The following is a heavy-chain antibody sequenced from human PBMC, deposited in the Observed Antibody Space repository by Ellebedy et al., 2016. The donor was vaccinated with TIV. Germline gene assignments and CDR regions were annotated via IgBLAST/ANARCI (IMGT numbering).Heavy chain of an antibody. CDR3: ARGPLGIAVAGYFDY. Sequence: PGGSLRLSCKGSGYSFTSYWIGWVRQMPGKGLEWMGIIYPGDSDTRYSPSFQGQVTISADKSISTAYLQWSSLKASDTAMYYCARGPLGIAVAGYFDYWGQGTLVTVSS. V-gene: IGHV5-51*01. J-gene: IGHJ4*02. D-gene: IGHD6-19*01. CDR1: GYSFTSYW. CDR2: IYPGDSDT.